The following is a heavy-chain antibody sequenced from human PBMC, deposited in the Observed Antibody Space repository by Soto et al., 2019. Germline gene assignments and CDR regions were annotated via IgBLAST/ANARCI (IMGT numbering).Heavy chain of an antibody. CDR1: GTSMSGHF. CDR2: GYYSGST. CDR3: ARGVYLSLVSTGWFDP. D-gene: IGHD6-19*01. Sequence: QVQLQESGPGLVKASETLSLTCTVSGTSMSGHFWSWMRQPPGKGLEWIGYGYYSGSTLYNPSLKSRVTISLDKSKNHFSLRLNSVTSADTAVYYCARGVYLSLVSTGWFDPWGQGTLVHVSS. V-gene: IGHV4-59*11. J-gene: IGHJ5*02.